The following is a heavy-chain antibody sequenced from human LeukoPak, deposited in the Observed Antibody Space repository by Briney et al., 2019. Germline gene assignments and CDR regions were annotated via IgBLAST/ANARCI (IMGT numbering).Heavy chain of an antibody. J-gene: IGHJ4*02. CDR2: IYSGGST. V-gene: IGHV3-53*01. D-gene: IGHD3-10*01. CDR3: ARENTMVRAFDY. CDR1: GFTVSSNY. Sequence: GGSLRLSCAASGFTVSSNYMSWVRQAPGMGLEWVSVIYSGGSTYYADSVKGRFTISRDNSKNTLYLQMNSLRAEDTAVYYCARENTMVRAFDYWGQGTLVTVSS.